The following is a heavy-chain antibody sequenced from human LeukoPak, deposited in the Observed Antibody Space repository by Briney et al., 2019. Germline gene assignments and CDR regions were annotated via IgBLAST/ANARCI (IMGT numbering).Heavy chain of an antibody. D-gene: IGHD3-10*01. J-gene: IGHJ4*02. Sequence: SCKASGGTFSSYAMSWVRQAPGKGLEWVSSISDSGGDTYYADSVKGRFTISRDNSKNTLYLQMNSLRAEDTAVYYCAHMKYHYGSGGLIDYWGQGTLVTVSS. CDR2: ISDSGGDT. CDR1: GGTFSSYA. V-gene: IGHV3-23*01. CDR3: AHMKYHYGSGGLIDY.